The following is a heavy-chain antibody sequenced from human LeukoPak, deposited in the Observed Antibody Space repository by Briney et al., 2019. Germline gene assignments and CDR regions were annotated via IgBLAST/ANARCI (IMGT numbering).Heavy chain of an antibody. V-gene: IGHV3-53*01. J-gene: IGHJ4*02. CDR2: IYSGGST. Sequence: GGSLRLSCAASGFSVSSNSISWVRQAPGKGLEWVSLIYSGGSTYYTDSVKGRFTISRDNSKNSLYLQMNSLRAEDTAVYYCARWGCSGGSCYVDYWGQGTLVTGSS. CDR1: GFSVSSNS. CDR3: ARWGCSGGSCYVDY. D-gene: IGHD2-15*01.